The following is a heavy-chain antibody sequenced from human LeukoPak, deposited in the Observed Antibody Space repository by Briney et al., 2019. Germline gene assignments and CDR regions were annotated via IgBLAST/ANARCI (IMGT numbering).Heavy chain of an antibody. V-gene: IGHV4-31*03. Sequence: SQTLSLTCTDSGGSISSGGYYWSWIRQHPGKGLEWIGYIYYSGSTYYNPSLKSRVTISVDTSKNQFSLKLSSVTAADTAVYYCARVAGGGFDPWGQGTLVTVSS. D-gene: IGHD3-16*01. CDR2: IYYSGST. CDR3: ARVAGGGFDP. CDR1: GGSISSGGYY. J-gene: IGHJ5*02.